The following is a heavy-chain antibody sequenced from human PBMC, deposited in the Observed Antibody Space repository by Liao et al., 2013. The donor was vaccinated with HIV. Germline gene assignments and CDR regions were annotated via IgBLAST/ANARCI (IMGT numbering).Heavy chain of an antibody. CDR3: ARVDQYYDYWRGYENWFDP. CDR2: ISGSGST. V-gene: IGHV4-4*07. J-gene: IGHJ5*02. Sequence: QVQLQESGPGLVKPSETLSLTCTVSSDSISGYYWTWIRQPAGKGLDWIGRISGSGSTNYNSSLESRITMSVDTSKNQFSLNLSSVTAADTAVYYCARVDQYYDYWRGYENWFDPWGQGTLVTVSS. D-gene: IGHD3-3*01. CDR1: SDSISGYY.